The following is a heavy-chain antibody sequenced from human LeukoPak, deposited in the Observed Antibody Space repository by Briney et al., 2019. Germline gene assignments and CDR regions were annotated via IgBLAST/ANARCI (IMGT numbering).Heavy chain of an antibody. J-gene: IGHJ2*01. CDR1: GGSISSCDYY. V-gene: IGHV4-30-4*01. Sequence: SETLSLTCTVSGGSISSCDYYWSWIRQPPGKGLEWIGYIYYSGSTYYNPSLKSRVTISVDTSKNQFSLKLSSVTAADTAVYYCARDRLGLLWFGEPHWYFDLWGRGTLVTVSS. CDR3: ARDRLGLLWFGEPHWYFDL. D-gene: IGHD3-10*01. CDR2: IYYSGST.